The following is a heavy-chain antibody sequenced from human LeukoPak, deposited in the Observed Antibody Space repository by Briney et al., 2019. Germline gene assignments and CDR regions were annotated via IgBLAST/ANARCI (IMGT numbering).Heavy chain of an antibody. CDR2: INHSGST. Sequence: PSETLSLTCAVYGGSFSGYYWSWIRQPPGKGLEWIGEINHSGSTNYNPSLKSRVTISVDTSKNQFSLKLSSVTAADTAVYYCARDRGTGDYGDYTIDYWGQGTLVTVSS. CDR1: GGSFSGYY. CDR3: ARDRGTGDYGDYTIDY. V-gene: IGHV4-34*01. D-gene: IGHD4-17*01. J-gene: IGHJ4*02.